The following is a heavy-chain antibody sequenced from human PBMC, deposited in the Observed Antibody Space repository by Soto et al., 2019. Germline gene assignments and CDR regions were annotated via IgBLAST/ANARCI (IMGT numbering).Heavy chain of an antibody. V-gene: IGHV3-9*01. Sequence: LRLSCAASGFTFDDYAMHWVRQAPVKGLEWVSGISWNSGSIGYADSVKGRFTISRDNAKNSLYLQMNSLRAEDTALYYCAKDTEYSGYDFAFDIWAQGTMVTVSS. CDR2: ISWNSGSI. D-gene: IGHD5-12*01. CDR3: AKDTEYSGYDFAFDI. J-gene: IGHJ3*02. CDR1: GFTFDDYA.